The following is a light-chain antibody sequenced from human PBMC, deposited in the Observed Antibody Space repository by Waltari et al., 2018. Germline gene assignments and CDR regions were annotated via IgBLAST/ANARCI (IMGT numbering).Light chain of an antibody. CDR3: VQTEQHPWT. V-gene: IGKV2-24*01. CDR2: QSS. CDR1: QSLVHSDGMTY. Sequence: DVVLTQTPLSSPVTLGQPASISCRSSQSLVHSDGMTYLSWLQQRPGQPPRLLIYQSSERFSGVPDRFSGSGAVTDFTLTISRVEADDVGVYYCVQTEQHPWTFGLGTKVEIK. J-gene: IGKJ1*01.